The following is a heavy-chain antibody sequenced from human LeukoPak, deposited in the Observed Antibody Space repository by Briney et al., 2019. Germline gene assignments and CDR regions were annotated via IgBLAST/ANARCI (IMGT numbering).Heavy chain of an antibody. CDR2: ISGSGGST. Sequence: PPGGSLRLSCAASGFTFSSYAMSWVRQAPGKGLEWVSAISGSGGSTYYADSVKGRFTISRDNSKNTLYVQMDSLRADDTAVYYCATLTGGYWGQGTLVTVSS. J-gene: IGHJ4*02. V-gene: IGHV3-23*01. CDR1: GFTFSSYA. CDR3: ATLTGGY. D-gene: IGHD3-10*01.